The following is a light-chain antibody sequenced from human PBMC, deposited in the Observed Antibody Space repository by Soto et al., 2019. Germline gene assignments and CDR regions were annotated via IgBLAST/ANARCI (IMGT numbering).Light chain of an antibody. V-gene: IGKV1-39*01. CDR1: QSISNY. CDR2: AAS. Sequence: CVGPRHSITNRASQSISNYLNWYQQKPGKAPKLLIYAASSLQSEVPSRFSGSGSGTDITFTSSILQPEDFATYYCQQSYSMPDTFAQGTKVDIK. J-gene: IGKJ1*01. CDR3: QQSYSMPDT.